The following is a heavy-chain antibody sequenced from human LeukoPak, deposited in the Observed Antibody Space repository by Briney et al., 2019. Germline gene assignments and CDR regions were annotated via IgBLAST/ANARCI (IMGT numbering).Heavy chain of an antibody. CDR3: AKGYSSGWFDFDY. CDR2: IISSSSTI. Sequence: GGSLRLSCAASGFTFSTYSMNWVRQAPGKGLEWVSYIISSSSTIYYTDSVKGRFTISRDNAKNSLHLQMDSLRAEDTAVYYCAKGYSSGWFDFDYWGQGTLVTVSS. V-gene: IGHV3-48*04. D-gene: IGHD6-19*01. J-gene: IGHJ4*02. CDR1: GFTFSTYS.